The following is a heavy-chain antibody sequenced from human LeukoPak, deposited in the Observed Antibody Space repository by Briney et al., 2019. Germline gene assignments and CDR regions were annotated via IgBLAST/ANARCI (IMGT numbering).Heavy chain of an antibody. D-gene: IGHD1-26*01. CDR1: GFNISSYG. CDR2: VSGSGGTS. Sequence: GGSLRLSCAAYGFNISSYGMGWGRQAQGKGLEWGTVVSGSGGTSYYADSFKGRFTISRANSKNTLYLQMNSLRSEDTAVYYCAKWGPSGSLARSDWFDPWGQGTLVTVSS. CDR3: AKWGPSGSLARSDWFDP. V-gene: IGHV3-23*01. J-gene: IGHJ5*02.